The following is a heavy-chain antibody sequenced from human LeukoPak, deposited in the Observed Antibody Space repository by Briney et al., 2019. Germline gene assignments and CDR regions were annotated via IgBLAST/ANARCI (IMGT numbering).Heavy chain of an antibody. CDR1: GFTFSNFA. CDR2: ISGSGGST. D-gene: IGHD6-19*01. J-gene: IGHJ4*02. Sequence: GGSLRLSCAASGFTFSNFAMSWIRQAPGKGLEWVSTISGSGGSTFYAHSVKGRFTISRDNSKNTLFLQMNGLRAEDTAIYYCAKAGSSGWSCSGGDYWGQGSLVTVSS. CDR3: AKAGSSGWSCSGGDY. V-gene: IGHV3-23*01.